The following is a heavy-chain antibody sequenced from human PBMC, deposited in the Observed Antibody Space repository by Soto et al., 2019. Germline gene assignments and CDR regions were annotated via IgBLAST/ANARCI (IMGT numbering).Heavy chain of an antibody. V-gene: IGHV4-4*02. CDR3: ARAARLSPFDC. J-gene: IGHJ4*02. CDR2: FYHTGNT. CDR1: SGSIGSGIW. Sequence: QLQESGPGLVKPSGTLSLTCAVSSGSIGSGIWWNWVRQPPGKGLEWIGEFYHTGNTNYNPSLKSRVTISVDESKNQFSLKLSSVTAADTAVYFCARAARLSPFDCWGQGILVTVSS. D-gene: IGHD6-6*01.